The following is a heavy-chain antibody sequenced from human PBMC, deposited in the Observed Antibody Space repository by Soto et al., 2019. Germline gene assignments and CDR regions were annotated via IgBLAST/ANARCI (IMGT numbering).Heavy chain of an antibody. J-gene: IGHJ4*02. V-gene: IGHV3-33*06. CDR2: IWYDGSNK. CDR1: GFTFSSYG. Sequence: PGGSLRLSCAASGFTFSSYGMHWVRQAPGKGLEWVAVIWYDGSNKYYADSVKGRFTISRDNSKNTLYLQMNSLRAEDTAVYYCAKSIAVAGPGPMGYRGQGTPVTVSS. D-gene: IGHD6-19*01. CDR3: AKSIAVAGPGPMGY.